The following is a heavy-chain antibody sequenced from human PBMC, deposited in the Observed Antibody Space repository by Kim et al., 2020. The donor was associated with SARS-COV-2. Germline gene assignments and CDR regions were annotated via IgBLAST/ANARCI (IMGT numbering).Heavy chain of an antibody. CDR3: ARAEATVTHFDY. Sequence: YYNPSLQSRVTISVDTSKNQFSLKLSSVTAADTAVYYCARAEATVTHFDYWGQGTLVTVSS. J-gene: IGHJ4*02. D-gene: IGHD4-17*01. V-gene: IGHV4-39*07.